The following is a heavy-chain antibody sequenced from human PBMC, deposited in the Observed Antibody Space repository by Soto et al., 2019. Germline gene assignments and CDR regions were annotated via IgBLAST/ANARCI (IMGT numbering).Heavy chain of an antibody. Sequence: GASVKVSCKSSGYTFTGYYMHCVRQAPGQGLEWMGWINPNSGGTNYAQKFQGWVTMTRDTSISTAYMELSRLRSDDTAVYYCARGGSGNIYYYYGMDVWGQGTTVTVSS. D-gene: IGHD3-10*01. CDR1: GYTFTGYY. V-gene: IGHV1-2*04. CDR2: INPNSGGT. J-gene: IGHJ6*02. CDR3: ARGGSGNIYYYYGMDV.